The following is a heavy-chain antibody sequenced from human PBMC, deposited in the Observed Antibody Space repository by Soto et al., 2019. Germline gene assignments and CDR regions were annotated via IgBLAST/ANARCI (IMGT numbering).Heavy chain of an antibody. CDR1: GLTFSDYY. V-gene: IGHV3-11*01. J-gene: IGHJ3*02. CDR3: ARAHPEFDT. Sequence: PGGSLRLSCAASGLTFSDYYMIWIRQAPGKGLEWVSYISSSGSTIYYADSVKGRFTISRDNAKKSLYLQLNSLRAEDTAVYYCARAHPEFDTWGQGTMVTASS. CDR2: ISSSGSTI.